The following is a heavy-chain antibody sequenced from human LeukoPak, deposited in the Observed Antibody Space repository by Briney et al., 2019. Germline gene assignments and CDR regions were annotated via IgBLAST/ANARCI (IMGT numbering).Heavy chain of an antibody. Sequence: GGSLRLSCAASGFTFSSYAMHWVRQAPGKGLEWVAVISYDGSNKYYADSVKGRFTISRDNTNNSVYLQMNSLRVEDTAVYYCARSRAAPGDFWGQGTQVTVSS. CDR3: ARSRAAPGDF. CDR2: ISYDGSNK. CDR1: GFTFSSYA. J-gene: IGHJ4*02. D-gene: IGHD6-13*01. V-gene: IGHV3-30-3*01.